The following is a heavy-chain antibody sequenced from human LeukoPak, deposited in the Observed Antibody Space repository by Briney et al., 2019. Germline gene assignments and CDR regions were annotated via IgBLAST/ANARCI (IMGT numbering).Heavy chain of an antibody. CDR3: ARGVRGIMVRGVITDLNWFDP. V-gene: IGHV4-30-4*01. Sequence: SETLSLTCTVSGGSISSGDYYWTWIRQPPGKGLEWIGYIYHSGSTHYKASLKSRLTISLDTSKNQFSLRLTSVTAADTAVYFCARGVRGIMVRGVITDLNWFDPWGQGTLVAVSS. CDR1: GGSISSGDYY. J-gene: IGHJ5*02. CDR2: IYHSGST. D-gene: IGHD3-10*01.